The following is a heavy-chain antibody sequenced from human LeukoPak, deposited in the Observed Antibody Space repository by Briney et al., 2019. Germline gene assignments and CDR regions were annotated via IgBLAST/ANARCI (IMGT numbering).Heavy chain of an antibody. V-gene: IGHV3-23*01. J-gene: IGHJ4*02. CDR1: GFTFSRNG. CDR3: AKDRRAGSYDY. CDR2: ISGSGGNT. D-gene: IGHD3-10*01. Sequence: GGSLRLSCAASGFTFSRNGMTWVRQAPGKGLEWVSAISGSGGNTYYADSVKGRFTISRDNSKNTLYLQMNSLRAEDAAVYYCAKDRRAGSYDYWGQGTLVTVSS.